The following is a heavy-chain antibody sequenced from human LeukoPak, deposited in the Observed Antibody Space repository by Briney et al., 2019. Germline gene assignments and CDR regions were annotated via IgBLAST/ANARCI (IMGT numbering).Heavy chain of an antibody. Sequence: SETLSLTCTVSGGSISSYYWSWIRQPPGKGLEWIGYIYYSGSTNYNPSLKNRVTISVDTSKNQFSLKLSSVTAADTAVYYCARGYYDILTGSVYYYMDVWGKGTTVTVSS. J-gene: IGHJ6*03. CDR2: IYYSGST. CDR1: GGSISSYY. D-gene: IGHD3-9*01. CDR3: ARGYYDILTGSVYYYMDV. V-gene: IGHV4-59*01.